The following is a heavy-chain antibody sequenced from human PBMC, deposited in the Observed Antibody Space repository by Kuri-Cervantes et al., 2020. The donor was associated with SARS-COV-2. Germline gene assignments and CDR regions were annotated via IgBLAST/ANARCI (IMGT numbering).Heavy chain of an antibody. Sequence: ESLKISCTVSGGSISSYYWSWIRQPPGKGLEWIGYIYYSGSTNYNPSLKSRVTISVDTSKNQFSLKLSSVTAADTAVYYCARSGSMVYAMEFDYWGQGTLVTVSS. D-gene: IGHD2-8*01. CDR2: IYYSGST. CDR3: ARSGSMVYAMEFDY. J-gene: IGHJ4*02. V-gene: IGHV4-59*01. CDR1: GGSISSYY.